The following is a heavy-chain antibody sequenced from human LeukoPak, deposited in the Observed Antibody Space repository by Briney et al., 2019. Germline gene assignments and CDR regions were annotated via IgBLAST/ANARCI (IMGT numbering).Heavy chain of an antibody. CDR1: GGSFSYYA. J-gene: IGHJ2*01. Sequence: SVKVSCKTSGGSFSYYAVSWVRQAPGHGLEWLGGIIPLFGTTFYAENFQGRATITTDESTSTVYMELRGLRFEDTAVYYCARVNRPTYYYDSSGYSWYFDVWGRGTLVTVSS. D-gene: IGHD3-22*01. CDR3: ARVNRPTYYYDSSGYSWYFDV. V-gene: IGHV1-69*05. CDR2: IIPLFGTT.